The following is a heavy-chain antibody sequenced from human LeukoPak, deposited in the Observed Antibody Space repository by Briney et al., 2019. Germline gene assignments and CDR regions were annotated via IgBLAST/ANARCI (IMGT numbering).Heavy chain of an antibody. V-gene: IGHV4-34*01. CDR2: INHSGST. Sequence: PSETLSLTCTVSVGSISSYYWSWIREPPGKGVEWIGEINHSGSTNYNPSLKSRVTISVDTSKNQFSLKLSSVTAADTAVYYCARGGSGSYYNWFDPWGQGTLVTVSS. CDR1: VGSISSYY. J-gene: IGHJ5*02. CDR3: ARGGSGSYYNWFDP. D-gene: IGHD3-10*01.